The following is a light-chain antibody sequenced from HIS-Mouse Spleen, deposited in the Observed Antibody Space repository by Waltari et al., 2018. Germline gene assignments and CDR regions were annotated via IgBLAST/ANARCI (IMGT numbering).Light chain of an antibody. CDR2: GGS. J-gene: IGKJ1*01. CDR1: QSLSSSY. CDR3: QQYGSSPSWK. V-gene: IGKV3-20*01. Sequence: EIVLTQSPGTLSLSPGERATLPCRASQSLSSSYLAWYQQKPGQTPRLLILGGSIRDTGIPDRFSGDGSGTGFAFTISSLEPEDFAVYYCQQYGSSPSWKFGQGTKVDIQ.